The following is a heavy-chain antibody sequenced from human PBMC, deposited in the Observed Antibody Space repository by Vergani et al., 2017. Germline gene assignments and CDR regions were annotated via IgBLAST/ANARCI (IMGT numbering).Heavy chain of an antibody. V-gene: IGHV1-24*01. CDR3: ATVGPTMIVVVGAFDI. D-gene: IGHD3-22*01. Sequence: QVQLVQSGAEVKKPGASVKVSCKVSGYTLTELSMHWVRQAPGNGLEWMGGFDPEDGETISAQKFQGRVTGTEDTSTDTAYMELSSLRSEDTAVYYCATVGPTMIVVVGAFDIWGQGTMVTVSS. J-gene: IGHJ3*02. CDR2: FDPEDGET. CDR1: GYTLTELS.